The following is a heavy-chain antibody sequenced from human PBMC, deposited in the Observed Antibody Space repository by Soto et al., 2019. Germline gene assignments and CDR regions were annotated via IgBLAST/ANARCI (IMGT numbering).Heavy chain of an antibody. J-gene: IGHJ4*02. D-gene: IGHD3-22*01. CDR2: IYSGGST. CDR1: GFTVSSNY. CDR3: ARRGSYYDSSGYSPPYYFDY. Sequence: GGSLRLSCAASGFTVSSNYMSWVRQAPGKGLEWVSVIYSGGSTYYADSVKGRFTISRDNSKNTLYLQMNRLRAEDTAVYYCARRGSYYDSSGYSPPYYFDYWGQGTLVTVSS. V-gene: IGHV3-53*01.